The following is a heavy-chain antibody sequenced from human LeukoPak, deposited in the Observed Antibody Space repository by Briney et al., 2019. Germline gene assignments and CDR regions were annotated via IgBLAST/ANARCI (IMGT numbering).Heavy chain of an antibody. Sequence: SETLSLTCAVSGGSISSGGYSWSWIRQPPGTGLEWIGYIYYSGSTYYNPSLKSRVTISVDTSKNQFSLKLSSVTAADTAVYYCARSQLERRLYYYYYYMDVWGKGTTVTVSS. J-gene: IGHJ6*03. CDR3: ARSQLERRLYYYYYYMDV. V-gene: IGHV4-30-4*07. CDR1: GGSISSGGYS. CDR2: IYYSGST. D-gene: IGHD1-1*01.